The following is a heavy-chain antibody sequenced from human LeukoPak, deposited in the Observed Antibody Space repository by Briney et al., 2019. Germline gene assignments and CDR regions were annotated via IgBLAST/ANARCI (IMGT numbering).Heavy chain of an antibody. J-gene: IGHJ4*02. V-gene: IGHV3-66*02. D-gene: IGHD6-6*01. CDR1: GFTVSSNY. CDR3: AKDRYSSSSDDY. CDR2: IYSGGST. Sequence: PGGSLRLSCAASGFTVSSNYMSWVRQAPGKGLKWVSVIYSGGSTYYADSVEGRFTISRDNSKNTLYLQMNSLRAEDTAVYYCAKDRYSSSSDDYWGQGTLVTVSS.